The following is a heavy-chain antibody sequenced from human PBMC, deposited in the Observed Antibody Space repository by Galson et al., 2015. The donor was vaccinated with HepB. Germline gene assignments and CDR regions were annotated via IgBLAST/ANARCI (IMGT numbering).Heavy chain of an antibody. J-gene: IGHJ4*02. CDR1: GFTFSSYS. D-gene: IGHD3-10*01. CDR2: ISSSSSYI. V-gene: IGHV3-21*01. Sequence: SLRLSCAASGFTFSSYSINWVRQAPGKGLEWVSSISSSSSYIYYADSVKGRFTISRDNAKNSLYLQMNSLRAEDTAVYYCTRYGSGSYKADYWGQGTLVTVSS. CDR3: TRYGSGSYKADY.